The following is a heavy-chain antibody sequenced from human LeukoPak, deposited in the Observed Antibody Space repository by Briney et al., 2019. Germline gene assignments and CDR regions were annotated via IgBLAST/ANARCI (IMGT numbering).Heavy chain of an antibody. CDR2: IYYSGST. CDR1: GGSISSYY. D-gene: IGHD3-22*01. J-gene: IGHJ5*02. Sequence: SETLPLTCTVSGGSISSYYWSWIRQPPGKGLEWIGYIYYSGSTNYNPSLKSRVTISVDTSKNQFSLKLSSVTAADTAVYYCARVGSSGLNLFDPWGQGTLVTVSS. CDR3: ARVGSSGLNLFDP. V-gene: IGHV4-59*01.